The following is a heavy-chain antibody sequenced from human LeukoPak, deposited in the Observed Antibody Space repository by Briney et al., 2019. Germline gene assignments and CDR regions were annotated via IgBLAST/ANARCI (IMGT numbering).Heavy chain of an antibody. CDR3: AGLPFL. Sequence: GGSLRLSCAASGFIFSSYWLSWVRQAPGKGLEWVANIKQDGSEKYYVDSVKGRFTISRDNAKNSLYLQMSSLRAEDTAVYYCAGLPFLWGQGTPVTVSS. CDR2: IKQDGSEK. V-gene: IGHV3-7*01. J-gene: IGHJ4*02. CDR1: GFIFSSYW.